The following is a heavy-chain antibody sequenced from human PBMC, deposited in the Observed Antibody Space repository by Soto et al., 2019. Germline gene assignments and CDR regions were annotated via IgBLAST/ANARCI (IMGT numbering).Heavy chain of an antibody. J-gene: IGHJ6*02. CDR3: VKERYALLWLEDYGMDV. CDR1: GFTFSSNW. CDR2: INSDGGST. Sequence: GGSLRLSCAASGFTFSSNWMHWVRQAPGKGLVWVSRINSDGGSTSYAGSGKGRFTIARDNSKNTLYLQMSSLGPEDTAVYYCVKERYALLWLEDYGMDVWGQGTTVTVSS. V-gene: IGHV3-74*01. D-gene: IGHD5-18*01.